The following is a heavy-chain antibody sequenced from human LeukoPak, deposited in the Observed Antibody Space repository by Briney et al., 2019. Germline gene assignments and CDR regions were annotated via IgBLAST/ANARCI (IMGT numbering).Heavy chain of an antibody. CDR2: ISGSGAGT. CDR3: AKEGVPGTTYFDY. D-gene: IGHD1-7*01. Sequence: GGSLRLSCAASGFTFSNAWMLWVRQAPGKGLEWVSAISGSGAGTYYADSVKGRFTISRDDSKNTLHLQMNSLIAEDTAVYYCAKEGVPGTTYFDYWGQGTLVTVSS. J-gene: IGHJ4*02. V-gene: IGHV3-23*01. CDR1: GFTFSNAW.